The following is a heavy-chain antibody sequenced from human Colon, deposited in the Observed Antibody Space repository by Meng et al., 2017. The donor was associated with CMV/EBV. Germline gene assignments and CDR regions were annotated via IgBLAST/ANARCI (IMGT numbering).Heavy chain of an antibody. CDR1: GFTASDNY. J-gene: IGHJ6*02. Sequence: GESLEISCAASGFTASDNYMTWVRQAPGKGLEWVSVIYSGSSPDYADSVKGRFTISRDNSKNTVYLQMNSLRVEDTAVYYCARGQEGYCRSTACYAMDVWGQGTTVTVSS. D-gene: IGHD2-2*01. CDR3: ARGQEGYCRSTACYAMDV. V-gene: IGHV3-66*02. CDR2: IYSGSSP.